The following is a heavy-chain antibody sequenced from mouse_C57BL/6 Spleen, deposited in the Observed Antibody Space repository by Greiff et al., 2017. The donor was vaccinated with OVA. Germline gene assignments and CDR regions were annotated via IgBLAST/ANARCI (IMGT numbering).Heavy chain of an antibody. CDR1: GYSFTGYY. V-gene: IGHV1-42*01. J-gene: IGHJ2*01. D-gene: IGHD1-1*01. CDR2: INPSTGGT. CDR3: ARRRFITTVQDYFDY. Sequence: VQLKQSGPELVKPGASVKISCKASGYSFTGYYMNWVKQSPEKSLEWIGEINPSTGGTTYNQKFKAKATLTVDKSSSTAYMQLKSLTSEDSAVYYCARRRFITTVQDYFDYWGQGTTLTVSS.